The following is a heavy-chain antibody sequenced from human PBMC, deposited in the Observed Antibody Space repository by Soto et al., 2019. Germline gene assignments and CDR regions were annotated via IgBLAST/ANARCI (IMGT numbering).Heavy chain of an antibody. Sequence: PSETLSLTCAVYGGSFSGYYWSWIRQPPGKGLEWIGEINHSGSTNYNPSLKSRVTISVDTSKNQFSLKLSSVTAADTAVYYCARTVPAATYYYYGMDVWGQGTTVTVSS. CDR3: ARTVPAATYYYYGMDV. V-gene: IGHV4-34*01. D-gene: IGHD2-2*01. CDR2: INHSGST. J-gene: IGHJ6*02. CDR1: GGSFSGYY.